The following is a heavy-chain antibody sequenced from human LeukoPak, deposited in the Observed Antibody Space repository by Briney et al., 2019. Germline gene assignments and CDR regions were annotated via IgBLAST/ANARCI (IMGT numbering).Heavy chain of an antibody. CDR1: GYTFTSYG. CDR2: ISAYNGNT. Sequence: ASVKVSCKASGYTFTSYGISWVRQAPGQGREWMGWISAYNGNTNYAQKLQGRVTMTTDTSTSTAYMELRSLRSDDTAVYYCAREEEVVAATYFDYWGQGTLVTVSS. CDR3: AREEEVVAATYFDY. V-gene: IGHV1-18*01. D-gene: IGHD2-15*01. J-gene: IGHJ4*02.